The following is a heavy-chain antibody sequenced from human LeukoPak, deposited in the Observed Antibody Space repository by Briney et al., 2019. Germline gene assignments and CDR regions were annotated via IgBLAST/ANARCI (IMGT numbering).Heavy chain of an antibody. D-gene: IGHD2-2*01. V-gene: IGHV6-1*01. CDR2: TYYRSTWYN. CDR1: GDSVSSNSVT. CDR3: ARRLTQYDCFDP. Sequence: SQTLSLTCAISGDSVSSNSVTWNWIRQSPSRGLEWLDRTYYRSTWYNDYAVSVRGRITVNPDTSKNQFSLHLNSVTPEDTAVYYCARRLTQYDCFDPWGQGILVAVSS. J-gene: IGHJ5*02.